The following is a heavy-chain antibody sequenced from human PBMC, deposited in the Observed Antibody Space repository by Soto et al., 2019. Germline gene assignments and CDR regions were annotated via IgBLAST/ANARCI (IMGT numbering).Heavy chain of an antibody. V-gene: IGHV1-2*04. CDR3: ARAIYDFWSGYGGDASDI. D-gene: IGHD3-3*01. CDR1: GYTFTGYY. J-gene: IGHJ3*02. Sequence: ASVKVSCKASGYTFTGYYMHWVRQAPGQGLEWMGWINPNSGGTNYAQKFQGWVTMTRDTSISTAYMELSRLRSDDTAVYYCARAIYDFWSGYGGDASDIWGQGTMVTVSS. CDR2: INPNSGGT.